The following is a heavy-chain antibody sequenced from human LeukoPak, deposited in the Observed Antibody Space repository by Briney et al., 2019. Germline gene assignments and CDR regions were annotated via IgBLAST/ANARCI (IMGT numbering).Heavy chain of an antibody. V-gene: IGHV3-23*01. CDR1: GFTFTSCA. CDR2: ISGSGGST. J-gene: IGHJ4*02. Sequence: GASLRLSCAASGFTFTSCAMSWVRQAPGRGLEWVSAISGSGGSTYYADSVKGRFTTSRDNSKNTLYLQMNSLRAEDTAVYYCAKQGYSSSWNHFDYWGQGTLVTVSS. D-gene: IGHD6-13*01. CDR3: AKQGYSSSWNHFDY.